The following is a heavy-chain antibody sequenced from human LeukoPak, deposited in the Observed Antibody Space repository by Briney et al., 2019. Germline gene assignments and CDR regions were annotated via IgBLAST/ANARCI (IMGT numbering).Heavy chain of an antibody. J-gene: IGHJ4*02. CDR3: ARDYSSSWYHYFDY. CDR1: GHTFTSYG. V-gene: IGHV1-18*01. Sequence: ASVKVSCKASGHTFTSYGISWVRQAPGQGLEWMGWISVYNGNTNYVQKLQGRVTMTTDTSSSTAYMELRSLRSDDTAVYYCARDYSSSWYHYFDYWGQGTLVTVSS. CDR2: ISVYNGNT. D-gene: IGHD6-13*01.